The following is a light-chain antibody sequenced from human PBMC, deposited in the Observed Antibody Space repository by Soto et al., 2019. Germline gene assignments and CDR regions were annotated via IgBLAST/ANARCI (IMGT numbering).Light chain of an antibody. Sequence: QSVLTQPPSTSGTPGQRVTISCSGSSSNIGSKTVNWYQQLPGTAPQLLIYDNSHRPSGVPDRFSGSKSGTSASLAISGLQSEDEADYYCAAWDDSMNGPVFGGGTKVTVL. J-gene: IGLJ2*01. V-gene: IGLV1-44*01. CDR1: SSNIGSKT. CDR3: AAWDDSMNGPV. CDR2: DNS.